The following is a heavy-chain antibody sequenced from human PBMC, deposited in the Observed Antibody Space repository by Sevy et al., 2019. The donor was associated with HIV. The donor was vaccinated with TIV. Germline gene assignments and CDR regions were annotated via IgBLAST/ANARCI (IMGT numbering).Heavy chain of an antibody. Sequence: GGSLRLSCAASGFDFSIYSMSWVRQAPGKGLGWVSTLSFGVGKINYADSVKGRFTISRDNSKSSVYLQMNNMRVEDTAVYYCAREGCTKPHDYWGQGTLVTVSS. J-gene: IGHJ4*02. CDR2: LSFGVGKI. D-gene: IGHD2-8*01. CDR3: AREGCTKPHDY. CDR1: GFDFSIYS. V-gene: IGHV3-23*01.